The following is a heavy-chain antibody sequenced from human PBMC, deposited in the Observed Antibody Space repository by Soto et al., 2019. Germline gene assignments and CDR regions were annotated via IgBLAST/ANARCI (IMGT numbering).Heavy chain of an antibody. CDR3: ARGTKYSSSSHAFDI. CDR2: TYYRSKWYN. V-gene: IGHV6-1*01. Sequence: PSQTLSLTCAVSGDSVSSNSAAWNLIGQSPSRGLEWLGRTYYRSKWYNDYAVSVKSRITINPDTSKNQFSLQLNSVTPEDTAVYYCARGTKYSSSSHAFDIWGQGTMVTVSS. J-gene: IGHJ3*02. D-gene: IGHD6-6*01. CDR1: GDSVSSNSAA.